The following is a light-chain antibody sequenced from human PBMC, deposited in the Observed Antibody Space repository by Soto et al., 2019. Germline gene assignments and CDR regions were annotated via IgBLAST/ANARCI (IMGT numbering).Light chain of an antibody. V-gene: IGKV1D-12*01. CDR3: KQAKNFPLP. Sequence: DIQMTQAPSSVSASVGDRVTITWRARQGITSWLAWYPQKPGKDPKLLIYAASILQSGDPSRFSGSGAETDFTLTNSSLQPEDVATYYCKQAKNFPLPFGGGTKVEIK. J-gene: IGKJ4*01. CDR1: QGITSW. CDR2: AAS.